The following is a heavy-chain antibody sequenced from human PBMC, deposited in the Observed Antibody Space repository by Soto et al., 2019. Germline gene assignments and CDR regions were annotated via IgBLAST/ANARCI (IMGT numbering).Heavy chain of an antibody. CDR2: IKSKADGGTV. V-gene: IGHV3-15*07. CDR3: TRRPKARDAGVDPLAY. CDR1: GLRLSDGW. Sequence: LRLSCTASGLRLSDGWMNWVRQTPGKGLEWVGRIKSKADGGTVDYTAPVNGRFTISRDDSRNMLYLQMNNLKADDTGVYYCTRRPKARDAGVDPLAYWGQGALVTVS. J-gene: IGHJ4*02. D-gene: IGHD3-10*01.